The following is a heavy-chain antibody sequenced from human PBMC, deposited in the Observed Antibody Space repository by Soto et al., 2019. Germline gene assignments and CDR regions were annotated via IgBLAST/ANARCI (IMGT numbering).Heavy chain of an antibody. CDR2: IIPIFGTA. CDR1: GGTFSSYA. V-gene: IGHV1-69*13. D-gene: IGHD1-26*01. Sequence: GASVKVSCKASGGTFSSYAISWVRQAPGQGLEWMGGIIPIFGTANYAQKFQGRVTITADESTSTAYMELSSLRSEDTAVYYCARVGGSYFGRGFDYWGQGTLVTVSS. J-gene: IGHJ4*02. CDR3: ARVGGSYFGRGFDY.